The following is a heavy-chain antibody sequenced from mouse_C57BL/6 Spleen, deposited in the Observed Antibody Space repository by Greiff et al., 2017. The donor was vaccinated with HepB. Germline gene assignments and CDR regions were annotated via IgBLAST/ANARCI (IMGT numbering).Heavy chain of an antibody. Sequence: DVKLVESGEGLVKPGGSLKLSCAASGFTFSSYAMSWVRQTPEKRLEWVAYISSGGDYIYYADTVKGRFTISRDNARNTLYLQMSSLKSEDTAMYYCTRAGITTVEGPYAMDYWGQGTSVTVSS. CDR2: ISSGGDYI. D-gene: IGHD1-1*01. V-gene: IGHV5-9-1*02. J-gene: IGHJ4*01. CDR3: TRAGITTVEGPYAMDY. CDR1: GFTFSSYA.